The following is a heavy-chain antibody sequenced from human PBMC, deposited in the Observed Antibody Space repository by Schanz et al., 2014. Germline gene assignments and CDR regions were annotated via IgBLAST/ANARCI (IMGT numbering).Heavy chain of an antibody. D-gene: IGHD2-2*01. J-gene: IGHJ1*01. V-gene: IGHV3-33*01. Sequence: QVQLVESGGGVVQPGRSLRLSCSASGFTLSSYGMHWVRQAPGKGLEWVAVIRYDGRNKNFVESVKGRFTISRDNAKNSLYLQMNSLRAEDTALYYCARDTAQSCIGPSCFEYFQHWGQGALVTVSS. CDR2: IRYDGRNK. CDR3: ARDTAQSCIGPSCFEYFQH. CDR1: GFTLSSYG.